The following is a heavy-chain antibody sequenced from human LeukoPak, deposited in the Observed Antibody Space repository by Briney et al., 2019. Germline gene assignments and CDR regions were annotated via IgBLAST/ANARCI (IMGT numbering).Heavy chain of an antibody. J-gene: IGHJ3*02. D-gene: IGHD3-10*01. CDR2: IYYSGST. Sequence: SETLSLTCTVSGGSISSYYWSWIRQPPGKGLEWIGYIYYSGSTNYNPSLKSRVTISVDTSKNQFSLKLSSVTAADTAVYYCARRPIGGAFGIWGQGTMVTVSS. CDR1: GGSISSYY. V-gene: IGHV4-59*01. CDR3: ARRPIGGAFGI.